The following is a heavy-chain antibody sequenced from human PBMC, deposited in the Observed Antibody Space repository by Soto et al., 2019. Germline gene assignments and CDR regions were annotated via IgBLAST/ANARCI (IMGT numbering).Heavy chain of an antibody. CDR1: GGSISSGDYY. Sequence: QVQLQESGPGLVKPSQTLSLTCTVSGGSISSGDYYWSWIRQPPGKGLEWIGYIYYSGSTYYNPSLKSRVTISVDTSKNQFSLKLSSVTAADTAVYYCARDRREGSGFTGGIDVWGQGTTVTVSS. V-gene: IGHV4-30-4*01. D-gene: IGHD6-19*01. CDR2: IYYSGST. J-gene: IGHJ6*02. CDR3: ARDRREGSGFTGGIDV.